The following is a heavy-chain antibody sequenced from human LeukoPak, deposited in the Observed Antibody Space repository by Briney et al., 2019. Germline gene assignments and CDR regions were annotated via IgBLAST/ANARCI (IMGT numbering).Heavy chain of an antibody. CDR1: GFTFSIYE. CDR2: ISDSGNTI. CDR3: ARYCSGDSCYSGGS. J-gene: IGHJ5*02. Sequence: GGSLRLSCAASGFTFSIYEMNWVRQAPGKGLEWVSYISDSGNTIYYADSVKGRFTISRDNAKNSLYLQMNSLRAEDTAVYYCARYCSGDSCYSGGSWGQGTLVTVSS. D-gene: IGHD2-15*01. V-gene: IGHV3-48*03.